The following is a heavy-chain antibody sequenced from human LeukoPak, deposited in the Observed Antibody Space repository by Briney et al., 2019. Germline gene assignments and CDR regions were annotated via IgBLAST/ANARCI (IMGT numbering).Heavy chain of an antibody. J-gene: IGHJ5*02. CDR2: IIPIFGTA. Sequence: ASVKVSCKASGGTFSSYAISWVRQAPGQGLEWMGGIIPIFGTANYAQKFRGRVTITTDESTSTAYMELSSLRSEDTAVYYCASSHPGYCSSTSCYENWFDPWGQGTLVTVSS. CDR1: GGTFSSYA. CDR3: ASSHPGYCSSTSCYENWFDP. D-gene: IGHD2-2*01. V-gene: IGHV1-69*05.